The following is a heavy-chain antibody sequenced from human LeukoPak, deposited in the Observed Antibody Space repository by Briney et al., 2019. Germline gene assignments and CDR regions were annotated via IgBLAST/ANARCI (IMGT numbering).Heavy chain of an antibody. CDR2: MSGDGKTI. D-gene: IGHD6-19*01. V-gene: IGHV3-48*02. CDR3: ARDRDGSGWHDY. CDR1: GFTFSTYS. Sequence: GGSLRLSCSASGFTFSTYSMTWVRQAPGKGLEWVSYMSGDGKTIFYADYVRGRFTISRDNAKNSLYLQMNSLRDEDTAAYYCARDRDGSGWHDYWGQGTLVTVSS. J-gene: IGHJ4*02.